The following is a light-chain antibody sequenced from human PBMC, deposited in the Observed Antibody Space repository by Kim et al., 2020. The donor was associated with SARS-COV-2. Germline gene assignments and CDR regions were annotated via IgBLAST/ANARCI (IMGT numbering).Light chain of an antibody. J-gene: IGKJ5*01. CDR1: QRVSSN. V-gene: IGKV3-15*01. CDR2: GAS. Sequence: PRARPTLPCRASQRVSSNSALYQPKPCQAPGLRIYGASTRATGIPARFSGSGSGTEFTLTISSLQSEDFAVYYCQQYNNWPPITFGQGTRLEIK. CDR3: QQYNNWPPIT.